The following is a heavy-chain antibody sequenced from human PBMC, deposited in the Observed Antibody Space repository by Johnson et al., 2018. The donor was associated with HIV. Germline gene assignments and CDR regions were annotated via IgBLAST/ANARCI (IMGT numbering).Heavy chain of an antibody. CDR1: GFTFSSYG. CDR3: ARGGLYIQFLAFDAFDI. D-gene: IGHD4-11*01. V-gene: IGHV3-30*02. CDR2: IRYDGSNK. J-gene: IGHJ3*02. Sequence: VQLVESGGGVVQPGGSLRLSCAASGFTFSSYGMHWVRQAPGKGLEWVAFIRYDGSNKYYADSVKGRFTISRDNSKNTLYLQMNSLRPEDTAVYFCARGGLYIQFLAFDAFDIWGQGTMVTVSS.